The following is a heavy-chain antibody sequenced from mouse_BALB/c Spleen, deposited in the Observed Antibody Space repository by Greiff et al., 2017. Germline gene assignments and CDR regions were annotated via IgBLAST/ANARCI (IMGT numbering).Heavy chain of an antibody. J-gene: IGHJ2*01. CDR3: TREGNYDY. CDR1: GYTFTSYW. Sequence: QVQLQQPGAELVKPGASVKLSCKASGYTFTSYWMHWVKQRPGQGLEWIGVIDPSDSYTSYNQKFKGKATLTVDTSSSTAYMQLSSLTSEDSAVYYCTREGNYDYWGQGTTLTVSS. CDR2: IDPSDSYT. D-gene: IGHD2-1*01. V-gene: IGHV1-69*02.